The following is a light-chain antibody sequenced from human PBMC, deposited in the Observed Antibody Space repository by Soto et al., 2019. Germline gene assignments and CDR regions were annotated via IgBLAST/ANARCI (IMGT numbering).Light chain of an antibody. J-gene: IGKJ3*01. V-gene: IGKV1-12*02. CDR3: QQAHTFPFT. Sequence: DIQMTQSPSSVSASVGGSVTITCRASQGINVWLAWYQQRPRKAPKLLIYGATGLQSGVPSRFRGGGSGRDFTLTISNLQPEDFATYYCQQAHTFPFTFGPGTRVDV. CDR1: QGINVW. CDR2: GAT.